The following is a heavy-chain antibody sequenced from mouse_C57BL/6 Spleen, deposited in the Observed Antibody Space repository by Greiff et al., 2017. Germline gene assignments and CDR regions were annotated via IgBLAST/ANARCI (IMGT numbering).Heavy chain of an antibody. CDR2: IRSKSNNYAT. D-gene: IGHD2-10*01. Sequence: EVQLVESGGGLVQPKGSLKLSCAASGFSFNTYAMNWVRQAPGKGLEWVARIRSKSNNYATYYADSVKDRFTISRDDSESMLYLQMNNLKTEDTAMYYCTYYGNYEGYFGVWGTGTTVTVAS. CDR1: GFSFNTYA. CDR3: TYYGNYEGYFGV. J-gene: IGHJ1*03. V-gene: IGHV10-1*01.